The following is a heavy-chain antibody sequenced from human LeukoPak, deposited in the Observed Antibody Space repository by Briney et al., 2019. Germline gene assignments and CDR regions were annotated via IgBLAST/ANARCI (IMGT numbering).Heavy chain of an antibody. CDR2: ISYDGSNK. Sequence: PGRSLRLSCAASGFTFSSYAMHWVRQAPGKGLKWVAVISYDGSNKYYADSVKGRFTISRDNSKNTLYLQMNSLRAEDTAVYYCARGGRSSTSCQDYWGRRTPVTVSS. CDR1: GFTFSSYA. V-gene: IGHV3-30*01. CDR3: ARGGRSSTSCQDY. D-gene: IGHD2-2*01. J-gene: IGHJ4*02.